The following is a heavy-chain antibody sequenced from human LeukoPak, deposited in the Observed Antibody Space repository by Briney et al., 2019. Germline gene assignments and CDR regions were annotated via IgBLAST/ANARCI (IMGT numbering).Heavy chain of an antibody. CDR1: GGTFTIYT. CDR3: ATHIVVVTAIHDAFDI. V-gene: IGHV1-69*02. CDR2: IIPILDIA. J-gene: IGHJ3*02. D-gene: IGHD2-21*02. Sequence: SVTVSFTASGGTFTIYTISWVRQAPGQGLEWMGRIIPILDIANYAQKFQGRVTVTADKSTSKAYMELSMLRSEDTEVYYCATHIVVVTAIHDAFDIWGQGTLVTVSS.